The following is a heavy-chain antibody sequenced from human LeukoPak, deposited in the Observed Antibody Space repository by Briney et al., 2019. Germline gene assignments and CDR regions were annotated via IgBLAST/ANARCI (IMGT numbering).Heavy chain of an antibody. J-gene: IGHJ4*02. D-gene: IGHD3-9*01. Sequence: GGSLRLSCATSGFTFSGYWMTWVRQPPGKGLEWVAVIWYDGSNKYYADSVKGRFTISRDNSKNTLYLQMNSLRAEDTAVYYCARDGRYYDILTGPLDYWGQGTLVTVSS. V-gene: IGHV3-33*08. CDR2: IWYDGSNK. CDR1: GFTFSGYW. CDR3: ARDGRYYDILTGPLDY.